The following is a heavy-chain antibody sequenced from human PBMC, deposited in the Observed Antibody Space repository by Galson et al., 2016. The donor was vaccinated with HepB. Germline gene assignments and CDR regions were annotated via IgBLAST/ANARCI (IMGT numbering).Heavy chain of an antibody. D-gene: IGHD6-6*01. J-gene: IGHJ6*02. CDR3: ARLGGGRIASRRRYSYYGMDV. CDR2: IYPGDSDT. CDR1: EYSFPNYW. Sequence: QSGAEVKKPGESLKISCKGSEYSFPNYWIGWVRQMPGKGLEWMGIIYPGDSDTRYSPSFQGQVTISADKSIRTAYLQWSSLKVSDTAMYYCARLGGGRIASRRRYSYYGMDVWGQGTTVTVS. V-gene: IGHV5-51*01.